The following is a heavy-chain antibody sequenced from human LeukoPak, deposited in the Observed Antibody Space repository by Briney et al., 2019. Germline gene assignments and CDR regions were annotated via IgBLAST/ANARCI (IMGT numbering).Heavy chain of an antibody. CDR3: GRDPNGDYIGAFDM. V-gene: IGHV3-23*01. D-gene: IGHD4-17*01. Sequence: QPGGSLRLSCTASGFTFSAYAMMWVRQAPGKGPEWVSAIRGGGGSEFYADPVKGRFTITRDNSKNTLFLQMNNLRHEDTAVYYCGRDPNGDYIGAFDMWGPGTMVTVSS. J-gene: IGHJ3*02. CDR1: GFTFSAYA. CDR2: IRGGGGSE.